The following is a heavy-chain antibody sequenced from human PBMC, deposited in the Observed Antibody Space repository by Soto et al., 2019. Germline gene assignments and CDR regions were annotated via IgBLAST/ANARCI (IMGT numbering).Heavy chain of an antibody. CDR1: GFTFSTYA. Sequence: GGSLRLSCAASGFTFSTYAMHWVRQPPGKGLEWVAVISYDGSRKNYTDSVRGRFTISRDNSKNTLSLQMNSLRADDTAVYYCARNPSRAYRYVDYWGRGTQVTVSS. J-gene: IGHJ4*02. D-gene: IGHD5-18*01. V-gene: IGHV3-30-3*01. CDR3: ARNPSRAYRYVDY. CDR2: ISYDGSRK.